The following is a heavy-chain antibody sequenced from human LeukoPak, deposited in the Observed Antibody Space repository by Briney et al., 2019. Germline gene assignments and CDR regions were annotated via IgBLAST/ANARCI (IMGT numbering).Heavy chain of an antibody. D-gene: IGHD3-16*01. CDR1: GYTFPSYF. CDR3: ARHDNDDDFDY. J-gene: IGHJ4*02. V-gene: IGHV7-4-1*02. Sequence: ASVKVSCRASGYTFPSYFMHWVRQVPGQGLEWMGWINMYTANPAYAQGFTERFVFSLDTSVSTAYLEISNLKAEDTAVYYCARHDNDDDFDYWGQGTLVTVSS. CDR2: INMYTANP.